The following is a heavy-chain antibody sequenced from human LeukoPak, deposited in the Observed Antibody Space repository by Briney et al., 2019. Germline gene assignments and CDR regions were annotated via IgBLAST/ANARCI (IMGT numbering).Heavy chain of an antibody. CDR3: ARESSGYYDFWSGYSHEDAFDI. V-gene: IGHV1-8*03. CDR2: MNPNSGNT. CDR1: GYTFTSYD. Sequence: ASVTVSCKASGYTFTSYDINWVRQATGQGLEWMGWMNPNSGNTGYAQKFQGRVTITRNTSISTAYMELSSLRSEDTAVYYCARESSGYYDFWSGYSHEDAFDIWGQGTMVTVSS. D-gene: IGHD3-3*01. J-gene: IGHJ3*02.